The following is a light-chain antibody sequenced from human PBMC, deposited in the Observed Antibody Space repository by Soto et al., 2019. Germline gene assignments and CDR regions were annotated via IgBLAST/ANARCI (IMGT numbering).Light chain of an antibody. CDR3: QQYNSYST. CDR2: AAS. V-gene: IGKV1-39*01. CDR1: QSIVTY. Sequence: EIQMTQSPSSLSASVGDRVTITCRASQSIVTYLNWYLQKPGKAPKLLIYAASNLQSGVPSRFSGSGSGTEFTLTISSLQPDDFAIYYCQQYNSYSTFGQGTKVDNK. J-gene: IGKJ1*01.